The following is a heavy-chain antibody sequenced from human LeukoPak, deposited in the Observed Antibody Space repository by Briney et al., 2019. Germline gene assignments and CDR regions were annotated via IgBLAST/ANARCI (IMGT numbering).Heavy chain of an antibody. D-gene: IGHD5-18*01. Sequence: GGSLRLSCAASGFTFSSYSMNWVRQAPGKGLEWVSSISSSSSYIYYADSVKGRFTISRDNAKNSLYLQMNSLRAEDTAVYYCARTSWIQLWLGAFDIWGQGTMVTVSS. CDR2: ISSSSSYI. CDR3: ARTSWIQLWLGAFDI. CDR1: GFTFSSYS. J-gene: IGHJ3*02. V-gene: IGHV3-21*01.